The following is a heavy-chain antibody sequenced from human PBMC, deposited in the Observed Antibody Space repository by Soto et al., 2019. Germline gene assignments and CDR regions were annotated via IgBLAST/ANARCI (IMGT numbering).Heavy chain of an antibody. J-gene: IGHJ5*02. CDR3: ARDQTTGDWFDA. CDR2: INGDGSDT. D-gene: IGHD4-17*01. Sequence: GGSLRLSCAASGFTFSSYAMSWVRQAPGKGLVWVSRINGDGSDTKYADSVKGRFTISRDNAKNTVYLQMNSLRAEDTAVYYCARDQTTGDWFDAWGQGTLVTVSS. V-gene: IGHV3-74*03. CDR1: GFTFSSYA.